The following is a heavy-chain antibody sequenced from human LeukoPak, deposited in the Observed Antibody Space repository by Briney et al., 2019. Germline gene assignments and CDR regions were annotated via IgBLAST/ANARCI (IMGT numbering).Heavy chain of an antibody. CDR1: GGSHSSSSYY. J-gene: IGHJ4*02. V-gene: IGHV4-39*01. CDR3: ARRLYCSGGSCYFFDY. CDR2: IYYSRST. Sequence: SETLSLTCTVSGGSHSSSSYYLGWIREPPGKGLEWIVSIYYSRSTYYNPSLKSRVTISVDTSKNQFSLKLSSVTAADTAVYYCARRLYCSGGSCYFFDYWGQGTLVTVSS. D-gene: IGHD2-15*01.